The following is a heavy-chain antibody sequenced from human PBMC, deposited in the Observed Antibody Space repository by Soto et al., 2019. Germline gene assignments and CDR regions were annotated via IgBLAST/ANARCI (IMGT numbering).Heavy chain of an antibody. J-gene: IGHJ4*02. CDR2: INHRGRT. Sequence: SETLSLTCAVYGGSFSGYYWSWIRQPPGKGLEWIGEINHRGRTNYNPSLKSRVTISADTSKNQFSLKLSSVTAADTAVYYCARLPDSGSYFSYWGQGTLVTVSS. D-gene: IGHD1-26*01. V-gene: IGHV4-34*01. CDR3: ARLPDSGSYFSY. CDR1: GGSFSGYY.